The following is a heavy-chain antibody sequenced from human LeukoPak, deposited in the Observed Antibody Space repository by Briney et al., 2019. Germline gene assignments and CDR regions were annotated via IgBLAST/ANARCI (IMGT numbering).Heavy chain of an antibody. Sequence: GASVKLPCKASEYTFTDYYMHWGRQAPGQGLEWMGRINPNSGGTNYVQKFQGRVTMTRDTSISTAYMELSSLRADDTAVYYCARDSIAVPGAFDCWGQGTLVTVSS. CDR1: EYTFTDYY. D-gene: IGHD6-19*01. CDR3: ARDSIAVPGAFDC. CDR2: INPNSGGT. J-gene: IGHJ4*02. V-gene: IGHV1-2*06.